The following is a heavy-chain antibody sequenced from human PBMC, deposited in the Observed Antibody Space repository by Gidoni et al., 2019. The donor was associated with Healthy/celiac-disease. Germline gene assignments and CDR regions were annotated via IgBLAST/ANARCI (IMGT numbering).Heavy chain of an antibody. CDR3: ARESSGYYYIMDV. D-gene: IGHD3-3*01. Sequence: QVQLQESGPGLVKPSQTLSLTCTVSGGPISSGSYYWSWIRQPAGKGLEWSGRIYTSGRTNSNPSLKSRFTISVDTSKNQFSLKLSSVTAADTAVYYCARESSGYYYIMDVWGQGTTVTVSS. J-gene: IGHJ6*02. CDR1: GGPISSGSYY. V-gene: IGHV4-61*02. CDR2: IYTSGRT.